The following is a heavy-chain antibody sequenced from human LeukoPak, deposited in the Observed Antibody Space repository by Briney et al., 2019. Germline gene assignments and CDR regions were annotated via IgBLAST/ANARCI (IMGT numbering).Heavy chain of an antibody. Sequence: GGSLRLSCAASGFTFSSYEMNWVRQAPGKGLEWVSGINWNGGSTGYADSVKGRFTISRDNAKNSQYLQMNSLRAEDTALYYCARGGSSSWSNYYYMDVWGKGTTVTVSS. V-gene: IGHV3-20*04. CDR3: ARGGSSSWSNYYYMDV. J-gene: IGHJ6*03. CDR1: GFTFSSYE. CDR2: INWNGGST. D-gene: IGHD6-13*01.